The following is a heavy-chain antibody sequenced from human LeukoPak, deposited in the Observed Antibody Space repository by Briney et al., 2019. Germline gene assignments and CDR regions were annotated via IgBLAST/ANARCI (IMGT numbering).Heavy chain of an antibody. J-gene: IGHJ4*02. V-gene: IGHV3-53*04. CDR2: IYSGGST. Sequence: GGSLRLSCAASGFTVSSNYMSWVRQAPGKGLEWASVIYSGGSTYYADSVKGRFTISRHNSKNTLYLQMNSLRAEDTAVYYCARGGSIAAAGTSPLPDYWGQGTLVTVSS. CDR1: GFTVSSNY. D-gene: IGHD6-13*01. CDR3: ARGGSIAAAGTSPLPDY.